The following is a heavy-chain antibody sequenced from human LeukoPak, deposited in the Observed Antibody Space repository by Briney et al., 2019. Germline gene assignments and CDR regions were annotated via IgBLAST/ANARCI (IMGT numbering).Heavy chain of an antibody. D-gene: IGHD1-1*01. V-gene: IGHV3-21*01. CDR1: GFTFSSYG. CDR3: ARDQRATASTGSYFDY. CDR2: VSSSSSYI. Sequence: GGSLRLSCAASGFTFSSYGMNWVRQAPGKGLEWVSSVSSSSSYIYLADSVKGRFTISRDNAKNSLSLQMNSLRAEDTAVYYCARDQRATASTGSYFDYWGQGTLVTVSS. J-gene: IGHJ4*02.